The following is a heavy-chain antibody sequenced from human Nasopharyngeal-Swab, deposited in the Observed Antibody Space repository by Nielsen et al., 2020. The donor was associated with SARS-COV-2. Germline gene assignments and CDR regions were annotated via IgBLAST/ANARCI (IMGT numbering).Heavy chain of an antibody. CDR2: IIPIFGTA. D-gene: IGHD3-22*01. Sequence: WVRQAPGQGLEWMGGIIPIFGTANYAQKFQGRVTITADESTSTAYMELSSLRSEDTAVYYCARDAYYDSSGYSFLDNYFDCWGQGTLVTVSS. V-gene: IGHV1-69*01. J-gene: IGHJ4*02. CDR3: ARDAYYDSSGYSFLDNYFDC.